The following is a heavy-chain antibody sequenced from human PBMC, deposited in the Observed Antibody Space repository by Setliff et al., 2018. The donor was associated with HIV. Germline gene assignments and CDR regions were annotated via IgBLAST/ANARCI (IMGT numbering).Heavy chain of an antibody. CDR1: GGSLSGHY. CDR2: SNHVGRA. D-gene: IGHD6-13*01. V-gene: IGHV4-34*09. J-gene: IGHJ3*02. CDR3: ARDRSSWSGGPNDAFDI. Sequence: PSETLSLTCAVYGGSLSGHYWSWIRQPPGKGLEWIGESNHVGRANYNPSLRSRVTISLHTSQNQLSLNLRSVTAADTAVYYCARDRSSWSGGPNDAFDIWGQGTMVTVSS.